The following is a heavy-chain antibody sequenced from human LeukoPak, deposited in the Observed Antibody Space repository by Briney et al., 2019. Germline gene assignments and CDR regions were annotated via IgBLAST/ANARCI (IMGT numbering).Heavy chain of an antibody. CDR3: AKDGRQGAYDV. Sequence: GGSLRLSCAASGFTFSSYSMNWVRQAPGKGLEWVSYISSSSSTIYYADSVKGRFTISRDNTKNSLYLQMNSLTTEDTAFYYCAKDGRQGAYDVWGQGTLVTVS. CDR1: GFTFSSYS. V-gene: IGHV3-48*04. J-gene: IGHJ3*01. CDR2: ISSSSSTI. D-gene: IGHD2-21*01.